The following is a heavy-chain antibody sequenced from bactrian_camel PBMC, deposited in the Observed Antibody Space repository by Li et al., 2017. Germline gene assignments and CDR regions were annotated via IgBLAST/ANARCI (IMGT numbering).Heavy chain of an antibody. Sequence: HVQLVESGGGSVQAGGSLRLSCAASGYTYNRNCMGRFRLAPGKEREGVLTITADGTTTYADSVKGRFTISQDNAKNILYLQMNSLFPNDTAMYYCAAAEYVGEQSRGHCLITKEGFGHWGQGTQVTVS. D-gene: IGHD1*01. V-gene: IGHV3S53*01. CDR3: AAAEYVGEQSRGHCLITKEGFGH. CDR1: GYTYNRNC. CDR2: ITADGTT. J-gene: IGHJ6*01.